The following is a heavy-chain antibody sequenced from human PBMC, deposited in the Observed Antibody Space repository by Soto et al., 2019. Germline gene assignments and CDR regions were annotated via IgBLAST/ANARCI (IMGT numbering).Heavy chain of an antibody. Sequence: QVQLQESGPGLVKPSETMSLTCSVSGGSISSNWWSWVRQTPGNGLQWIGQIPHSGTTNYHPSLRIRVTIAVDKSTQHSTLTMNSVTAADTAFSSCARHIALATMRGVDYWGPGTLVTVSS. CDR2: IPHSGTT. V-gene: IGHV4-4*02. D-gene: IGHD6-19*01. CDR1: GGSISSNW. CDR3: ARHIALATMRGVDY. J-gene: IGHJ4*02.